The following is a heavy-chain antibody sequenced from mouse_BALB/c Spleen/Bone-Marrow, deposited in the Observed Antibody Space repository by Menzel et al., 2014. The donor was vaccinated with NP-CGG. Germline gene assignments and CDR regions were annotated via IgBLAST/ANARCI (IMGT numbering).Heavy chain of an antibody. CDR2: IDPANGNT. Sequence: VQLQQSGAELVKXGASVKLSCTASGFNIKDTYMHWVRQRPEQGLEWIGRIDPANGNTKYDPKFQGKATITADTSSNTAYLQRSSLTSEDTAVYYCASYYYGRSSFTYWGQGTLVTVSA. D-gene: IGHD1-1*01. CDR3: ASYYYGRSSFTY. CDR1: GFNIKDTY. V-gene: IGHV14-3*02. J-gene: IGHJ3*01.